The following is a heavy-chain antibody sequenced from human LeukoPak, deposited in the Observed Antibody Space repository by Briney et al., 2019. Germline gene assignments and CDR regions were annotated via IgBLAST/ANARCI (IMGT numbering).Heavy chain of an antibody. CDR3: ARQVYDSSGYYYTQYYYYYYYMDV. V-gene: IGHV4-34*01. CDR2: INHSGST. J-gene: IGHJ6*03. D-gene: IGHD3-22*01. CDR1: GCSLSSGYY. Sequence: PSETLSLTCAISGCSLSSGYYWSWIRQPPGKGLEWIGEINHSGSTKYNPSLKRRVTISVEKSKNQFSMKVSSVTAADTAVYYCARQVYDSSGYYYTQYYYYYYYMDVWGKGTTVTISS.